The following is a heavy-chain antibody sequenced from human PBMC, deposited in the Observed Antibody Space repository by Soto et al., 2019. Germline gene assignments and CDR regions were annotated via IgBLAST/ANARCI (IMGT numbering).Heavy chain of an antibody. CDR2: ISYDGNNK. CDR3: AKDRGSTSCYSLAFCYYCGMDV. V-gene: IGHV3-30*18. D-gene: IGHD2-2*01. J-gene: IGHJ6*02. Sequence: PGGSLRLSCAASGFSFSCYGMHWVRQAPGKGLEWVALISYDGNNKYYADSVKGRFTISRDNSKNTLFLQMNSLRAEDTAVYYCAKDRGSTSCYSLAFCYYCGMDVWGQGTTVTVSS. CDR1: GFSFSCYG.